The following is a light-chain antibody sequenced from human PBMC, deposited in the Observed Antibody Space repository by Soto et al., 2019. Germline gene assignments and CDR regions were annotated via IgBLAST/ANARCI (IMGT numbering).Light chain of an antibody. V-gene: IGLV2-14*03. CDR2: DVS. J-gene: IGLJ2*01. CDR1: SRDIGDYNY. Sequence: QSVPTQPASVSGSPGQSITISCTGTSRDIGDYNYVSWYQKHPGKAPKLMIFDVSDRPSGVSNRFSGSKSGNTASLTISGLQAEDEADYYCSSSTSSSTLVLFGGGTKVTVL. CDR3: SSSTSSSTLVL.